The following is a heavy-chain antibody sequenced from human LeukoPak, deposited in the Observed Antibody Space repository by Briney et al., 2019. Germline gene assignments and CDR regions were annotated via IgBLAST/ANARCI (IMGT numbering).Heavy chain of an antibody. J-gene: IGHJ4*02. CDR3: AKDINYDFWSGYSHPTLFDY. CDR2: IRYDGSNK. Sequence: GGSLRLSCAASGFTFSSYGMHWVRQAPGKGLEWVAFIRYDGSNKYYADSVKGRFTISRDNSKNTLYLQMNSLRAEDTAVYYCAKDINYDFWSGYSHPTLFDYWGQGTLVTVSS. V-gene: IGHV3-30*02. D-gene: IGHD3-3*01. CDR1: GFTFSSYG.